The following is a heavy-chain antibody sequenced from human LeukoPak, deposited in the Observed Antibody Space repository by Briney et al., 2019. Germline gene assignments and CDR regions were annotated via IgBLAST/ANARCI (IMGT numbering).Heavy chain of an antibody. J-gene: IGHJ4*02. D-gene: IGHD5-24*01. CDR3: AVKGVDGYNSYVY. CDR1: GLTFSSYA. V-gene: IGHV3-23*01. CDR2: ISGSGGST. Sequence: PGGSLRLSCAASGLTFSSYAMSWVRQAPGKGLEWVSAISGSGGSTYYADSVKGRFTISRDNSKNTLYLQMNSLRAEDTAVYYCAVKGVDGYNSYVYWGQGTLVTVSS.